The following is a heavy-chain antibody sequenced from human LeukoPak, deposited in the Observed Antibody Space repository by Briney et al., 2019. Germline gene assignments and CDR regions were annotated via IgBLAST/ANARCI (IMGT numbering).Heavy chain of an antibody. CDR2: VNSDGSRK. CDR1: GLTFTRHW. J-gene: IGHJ3*01. V-gene: IGHV3-74*01. CDR3: GRDSGSSALGAFDV. D-gene: IGHD1-26*01. Sequence: GGSLRLSCAASGLTFTRHWRHWVRQAPGKGLVWVSHVNSDGSRKSYPDSVRGRFTISRDNGKKMLDLQMNITRAEDTAVYYWGRDSGSSALGAFDVGGQGTIASVPS.